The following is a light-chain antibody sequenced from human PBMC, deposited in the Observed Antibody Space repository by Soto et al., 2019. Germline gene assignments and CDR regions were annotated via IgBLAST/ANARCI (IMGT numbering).Light chain of an antibody. Sequence: QSVLTKPASVTGSPGQSITISCTGTSSDVGSYNLVSWYQQHPGKAPKLIICEVSTRPSGISNRFSGSKSGDTASLTISGLQAEDEADYFCCSYAGTVAYVFGTGTKVTVL. V-gene: IGLV2-23*02. J-gene: IGLJ1*01. CDR3: CSYAGTVAYV. CDR2: EVS. CDR1: SSDVGSYNL.